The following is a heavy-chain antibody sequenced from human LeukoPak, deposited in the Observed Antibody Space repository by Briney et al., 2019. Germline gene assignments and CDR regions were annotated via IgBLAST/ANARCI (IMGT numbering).Heavy chain of an antibody. CDR1: GYTFTGYY. Sequence: ASVKVSCKASGYTFTGYYMHWVRQAPGQGLEWMGWINPNSGGTNYAQKFQGRVTMTRDTSISTAYMELSRLRSEDTAVYYCASASNSKVGAIDYWGQGTLVTVSS. D-gene: IGHD1-26*01. V-gene: IGHV1-2*02. CDR2: INPNSGGT. CDR3: ASASNSKVGAIDY. J-gene: IGHJ4*02.